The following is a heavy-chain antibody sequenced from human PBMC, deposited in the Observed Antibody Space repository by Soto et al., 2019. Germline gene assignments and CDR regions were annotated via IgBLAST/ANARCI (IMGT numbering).Heavy chain of an antibody. J-gene: IGHJ4*02. V-gene: IGHV3-23*01. CDR3: AKEVEGGWYYFDY. CDR2: ISDSDVST. CDR1: GFNFSTYA. D-gene: IGHD2-15*01. Sequence: EVQLLESGGGLVQPGGSLTLSCAASGFNFSTYAMTCVRQAPGKGLEWVSTISDSDVSTYYADSVKCRFTISRDNSKNTVYLQMNSLRAEDTAVYYCAKEVEGGWYYFDYWGQGHRVTVSS.